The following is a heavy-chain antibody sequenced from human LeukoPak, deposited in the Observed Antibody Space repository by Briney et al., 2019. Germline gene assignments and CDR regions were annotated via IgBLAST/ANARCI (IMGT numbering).Heavy chain of an antibody. V-gene: IGHV5-51*01. CDR2: IYPGDSDT. D-gene: IGHD1-1*01. CDR1: GYSFTSYW. Sequence: GESLKISCKGSGYSFTSYWIGWVRQMPGKGLEWMGIIYPGDSDTRYSPSFQGQVTISADKPISTAYLQWSSLKASDTAMYYCARHELERRSVDYYYTDVWGKGTTVTVSS. CDR3: ARHELERRSVDYYYTDV. J-gene: IGHJ6*03.